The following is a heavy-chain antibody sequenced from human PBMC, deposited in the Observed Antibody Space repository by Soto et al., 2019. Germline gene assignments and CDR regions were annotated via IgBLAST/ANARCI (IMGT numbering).Heavy chain of an antibody. J-gene: IGHJ4*02. CDR3: ARVWLQLGGLDY. CDR1: GFTFSSYG. D-gene: IGHD5-12*01. V-gene: IGHV3-33*01. CDR2: IWYDGSNK. Sequence: GGSLRLSCAASGFTFSSYGMHWVRQAPGKGLEWVAVIWYDGSNKYYADSVKGRFTISRDNSKNTLYLQMSSLRAEDTAVYYCARVWLQLGGLDYWGQGTLVTVSS.